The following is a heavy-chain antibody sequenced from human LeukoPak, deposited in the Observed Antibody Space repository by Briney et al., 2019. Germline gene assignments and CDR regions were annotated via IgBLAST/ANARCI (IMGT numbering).Heavy chain of an antibody. Sequence: GGSLRLSRAASGFTFSSYWMNWVRQAPGKGLVWVSRIASDGSSTTYADSVKGRFSISRDNAKNTLYLQMNSLRVEDTAVYYCARGRPHGNDYWGQGTLVTVSS. V-gene: IGHV3-74*01. J-gene: IGHJ4*02. CDR2: IASDGSST. CDR3: ARGRPHGNDY. CDR1: GFTFSSYW. D-gene: IGHD4-23*01.